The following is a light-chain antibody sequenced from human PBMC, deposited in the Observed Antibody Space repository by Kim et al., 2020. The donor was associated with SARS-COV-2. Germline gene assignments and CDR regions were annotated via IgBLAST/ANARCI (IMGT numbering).Light chain of an antibody. CDR2: QDS. CDR3: QAWDSSTAAV. V-gene: IGLV3-1*01. Sequence: YELTQPPSVSVSPGQTASITCSGDKLGDKYACWYQQKPGQSPVLVIYQDSKRPSGIPERFSGSNSGNTATLTISGTQAMDEADYYCQAWDSSTAAVFGG. J-gene: IGLJ2*01. CDR1: KLGDKY.